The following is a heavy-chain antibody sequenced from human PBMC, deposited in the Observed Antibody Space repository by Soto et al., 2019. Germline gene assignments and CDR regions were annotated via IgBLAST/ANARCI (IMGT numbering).Heavy chain of an antibody. CDR1: GGTFSSYA. J-gene: IGHJ5*02. CDR2: IIPIFGTA. Sequence: QVQLVQSGAEVKKPGSSVKVSCKAPGGTFSSYAISWVRQAPGQGLEWMGGIIPIFGTANYAQKFQGRVTITADESTSTAYMDLSSLRSEDTAVYYCASGSIAATGSTWFDPWGQGTLVTVSS. CDR3: ASGSIAATGSTWFDP. D-gene: IGHD6-13*01. V-gene: IGHV1-69*01.